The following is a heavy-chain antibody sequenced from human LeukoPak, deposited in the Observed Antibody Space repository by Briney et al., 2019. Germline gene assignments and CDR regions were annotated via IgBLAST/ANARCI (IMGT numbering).Heavy chain of an antibody. CDR1: GFTFTSYS. J-gene: IGHJ4*02. CDR3: AKGGKWDVTPFDY. D-gene: IGHD1-26*01. V-gene: IGHV3-23*01. Sequence: PGGSLRVSCAASGFTFTSYSMNWVRQAPGKGLEWVSPISGGGGSTYYADSVKGRFTTSRDNSKNTLYLQVNSLRAEDTAVYYCAKGGKWDVTPFDYWGQGTLVTVSS. CDR2: ISGGGGST.